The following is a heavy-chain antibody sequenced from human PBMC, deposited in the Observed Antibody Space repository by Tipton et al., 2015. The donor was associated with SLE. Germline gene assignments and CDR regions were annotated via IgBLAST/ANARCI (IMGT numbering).Heavy chain of an antibody. CDR3: ARRDGGGYFDL. Sequence: LRLSCTVSGGSISSGGHYWSWIRQHPGKGLEWIGYIYYSGSTFYNPSLSSRFTISVDTSKNQFSLKLTSVTAADSAVYYCARRDGGGYFDLWGRGSLVTVSS. CDR2: IYYSGST. J-gene: IGHJ2*01. CDR1: GGSISSGGHY. D-gene: IGHD3-16*01. V-gene: IGHV4-31*03.